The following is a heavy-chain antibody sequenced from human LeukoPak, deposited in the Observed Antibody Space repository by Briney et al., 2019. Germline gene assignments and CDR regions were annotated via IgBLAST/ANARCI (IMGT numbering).Heavy chain of an antibody. CDR1: GYSISSGYY. V-gene: IGHV4-38-2*02. CDR3: ARGLMRCSSTSCYDAFDI. J-gene: IGHJ3*02. CDR2: IYHSGST. D-gene: IGHD2-2*01. Sequence: SETLSLTCTVSGYSISSGYYWSWIRQPPGKGLESIASIYHSGSTYYNPSLKSRVTISVDTSKNQFSLNLSSVTAADTAVYYCARGLMRCSSTSCYDAFDIWGQGTMVTVSS.